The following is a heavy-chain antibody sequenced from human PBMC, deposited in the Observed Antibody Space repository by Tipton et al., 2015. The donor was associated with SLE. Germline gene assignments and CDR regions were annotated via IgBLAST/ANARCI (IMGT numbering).Heavy chain of an antibody. CDR1: GFTFSSYA. J-gene: IGHJ5*02. V-gene: IGHV3-30*04. CDR3: ARDRWGMGATGWFDP. CDR2: ISYDGSNK. Sequence: SLRLSCAASGFTFSSYAMHWVRQAPGKGLERVAVISYDGSNKYYADSVKGRFTISRDNSKNTLYLQMNSLRHEDTAIYYCARDRWGMGATGWFDPWGQGTLVTVS. D-gene: IGHD1-26*01.